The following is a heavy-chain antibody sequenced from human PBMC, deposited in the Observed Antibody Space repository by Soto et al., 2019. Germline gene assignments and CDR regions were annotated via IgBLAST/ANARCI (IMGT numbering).Heavy chain of an antibody. V-gene: IGHV4-31*03. Sequence: ALSLTCTVSGGSISSGGYYWSWIRQHPGKGLEWIGYIYYSGSTYYNPSLKSRVTISVDTSKSQFSLKLSSVTAADTAVYYWTRTGPLGFMVRGVDFDYWGQGALVPISS. CDR2: IYYSGST. D-gene: IGHD3-10*01. J-gene: IGHJ4*02. CDR3: TRTGPLGFMVRGVDFDY. CDR1: GGSISSGGYY.